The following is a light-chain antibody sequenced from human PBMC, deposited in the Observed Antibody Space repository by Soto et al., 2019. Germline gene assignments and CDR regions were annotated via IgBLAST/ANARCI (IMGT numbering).Light chain of an antibody. J-gene: IGKJ4*01. Sequence: DIQMTQSPSTLSASVGDRVTITCRASQSISNFLAWYQRRPGKAPKLLIYRASGLERGVPSRFIGGGSGTDFTLTISRLQTDDFATSFCQHFYPCPISFGDGNKVEIK. CDR3: QHFYPCPIS. V-gene: IGKV1-5*03. CDR1: QSISNF. CDR2: RAS.